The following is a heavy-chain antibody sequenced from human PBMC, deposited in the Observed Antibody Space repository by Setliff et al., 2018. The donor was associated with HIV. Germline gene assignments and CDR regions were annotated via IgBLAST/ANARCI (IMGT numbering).Heavy chain of an antibody. Sequence: SETLSLTCTVSGGSISSGSYYWSWIRQPAGKGLEWIGHIHTSGSTKYNPSLKNRVTISVDTSKNQFSLKVNSVTAADTAVYYCGGNGYYSIDYWGQGTLVTVSS. J-gene: IGHJ4*02. CDR3: GGNGYYSIDY. CDR2: IHTSGST. V-gene: IGHV4-61*09. CDR1: GGSISSGSYY. D-gene: IGHD3-22*01.